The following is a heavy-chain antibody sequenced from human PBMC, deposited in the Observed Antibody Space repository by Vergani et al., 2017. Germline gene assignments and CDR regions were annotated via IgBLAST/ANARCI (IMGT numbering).Heavy chain of an antibody. CDR2: IYYSGST. J-gene: IGHJ5*02. Sequence: QVQLQESGPGLVKPSQTLSLTCTVSGGSISSGGYYWSWIRQHPGKGLEWIGYIYYSGSTYYNPSLKSRVTISVDTSKNQFSLKLSSVTAADTAVYYCAGGYCSGGSCYAKYWFDPWGQGTLVTVSS. V-gene: IGHV4-31*03. CDR1: GGSISSGGYY. CDR3: AGGYCSGGSCYAKYWFDP. D-gene: IGHD2-15*01.